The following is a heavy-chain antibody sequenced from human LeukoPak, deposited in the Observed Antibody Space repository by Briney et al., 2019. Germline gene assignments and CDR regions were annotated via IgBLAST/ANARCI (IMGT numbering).Heavy chain of an antibody. CDR2: IWYDGSKK. V-gene: IGHV3-33*01. CDR1: GFTFSSYG. Sequence: GGSLRLSCAASGFTFSSYGMNWVRQAPGKGLEWVAVIWYDGSKKYYADSVKGRFTISRDNSKNTLYVQMNSLRAEDTAVYYCARLRAWAFDIWGQGTMVTVSS. CDR3: ARLRAWAFDI. J-gene: IGHJ3*02.